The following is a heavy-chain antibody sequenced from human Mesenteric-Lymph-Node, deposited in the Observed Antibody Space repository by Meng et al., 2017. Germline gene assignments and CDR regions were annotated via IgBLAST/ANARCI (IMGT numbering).Heavy chain of an antibody. J-gene: IGHJ6*02. CDR2: IYESGSSSGTT. CDR1: GYSISSGYY. Sequence: SETLSLTCIVSGYSISSGYYWGWIRLPPGKGLEWIGSIYESGSSSGTTYYNPSLQSRVTISVDTSKNQFSLRLNSVTAADTAVYYCARDPGGSGWDPYYYYGMDVWGQGTTVTVSS. V-gene: IGHV4-38-2*02. D-gene: IGHD6-19*01. CDR3: ARDPGGSGWDPYYYYGMDV.